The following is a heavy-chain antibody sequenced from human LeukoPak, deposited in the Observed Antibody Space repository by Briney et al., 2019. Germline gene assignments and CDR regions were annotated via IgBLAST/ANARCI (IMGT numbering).Heavy chain of an antibody. CDR3: AAMEWLSNEFDP. CDR1: GGSISSYY. Sequence: SETLSLTCTVSGGSISSYYWSWIRQPAGKGLEWIGRIYTSGSTNYNPSLKSRVTMSVDTSKNQFSLKLSSVTAADTAVYYCAAMEWLSNEFDPWGQGTLVTVPS. V-gene: IGHV4-4*07. J-gene: IGHJ5*02. D-gene: IGHD3-3*01. CDR2: IYTSGST.